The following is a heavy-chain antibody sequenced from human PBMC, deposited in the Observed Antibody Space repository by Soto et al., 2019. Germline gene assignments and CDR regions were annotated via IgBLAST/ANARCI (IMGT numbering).Heavy chain of an antibody. CDR1: GFTFSSYG. CDR2: ISYDGSNK. J-gene: IGHJ3*02. D-gene: IGHD3-22*01. V-gene: IGHV3-30*18. Sequence: GGSLRLSCAAPGFTFSSYGVHWFRQPPGKGLEWVAVISYDGSNKYYADSVKGRFTISRDNSKNTLYLQMNSLRAEDTAVYYCAKDWYYYDSSGYYPPDGAFDIWGQGT. CDR3: AKDWYYYDSSGYYPPDGAFDI.